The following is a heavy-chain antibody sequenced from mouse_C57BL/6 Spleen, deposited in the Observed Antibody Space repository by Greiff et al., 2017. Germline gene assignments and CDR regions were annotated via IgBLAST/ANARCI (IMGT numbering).Heavy chain of an antibody. V-gene: IGHV1-64*01. D-gene: IGHD1-1*01. CDR1: GYTFTSYW. J-gene: IGHJ2*01. CDR2: IHPNSGST. CDR3: ARERDGSAFDD. Sequence: QVQLQQPGAELVKPGASVKLSCKASGYTFTSYWMHWVKQRPGQGLEWIGMIHPNSGSTNYNEKFKSKATLTVDKASSTAYMQLSSLTSEDSAVYYGARERDGSAFDDWGQGTTLTVSS.